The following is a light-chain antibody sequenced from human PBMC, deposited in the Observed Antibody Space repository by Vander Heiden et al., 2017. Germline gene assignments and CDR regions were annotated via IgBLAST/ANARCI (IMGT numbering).Light chain of an antibody. V-gene: IGLV1-51*02. CDR2: ENN. Sequence: QSVLTQPPSVSAAPGQKVTISSSGTSPNIGNNYVCWYQQLTGTATKIIIYENNKRPSGIPDRFSGSKSGSSATLGITGLQAGDEADYYCGTWDSSLSVVVFGGGTSLTGL. CDR1: SPNIGNNY. J-gene: IGLJ3*02. CDR3: GTWDSSLSVVV.